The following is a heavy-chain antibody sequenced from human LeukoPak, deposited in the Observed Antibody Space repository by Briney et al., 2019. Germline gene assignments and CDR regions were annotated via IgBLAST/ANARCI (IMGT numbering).Heavy chain of an antibody. CDR2: ISGSGGST. D-gene: IGHD2-21*01. CDR3: AKRWRVGDIVVVIAIPYYYYMDV. CDR1: GFTFSSYA. V-gene: IGHV3-23*01. Sequence: GGSLRLSCAGSGFTFSSYAMSWVRQAPGKGLEWVSAISGSGGSTYYADSVKGRFTTSRDNSKNTLYLQMNSLRAEDTAVYYCAKRWRVGDIVVVIAIPYYYYMDVWGKGTTVTVSS. J-gene: IGHJ6*03.